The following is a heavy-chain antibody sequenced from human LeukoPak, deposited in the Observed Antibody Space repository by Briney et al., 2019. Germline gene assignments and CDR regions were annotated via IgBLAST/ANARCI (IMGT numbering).Heavy chain of an antibody. J-gene: IGHJ4*02. D-gene: IGHD3-3*01. CDR2: ISYDGSNK. CDR3: ARATPPSYYDFWSGYYGY. Sequence: GGSLRLSCAASGFTFSSYGMHWVRQAPGKGLEWVAVISYDGSNKYYADSVKGRFTISRDNAKNSLYLQMNSLRAEDTAVYYCARATPPSYYDFWSGYYGYWGQGTLVTVSS. V-gene: IGHV3-30*03. CDR1: GFTFSSYG.